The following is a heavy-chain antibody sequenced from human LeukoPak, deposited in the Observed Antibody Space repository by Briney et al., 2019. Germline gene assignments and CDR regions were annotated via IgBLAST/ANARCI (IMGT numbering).Heavy chain of an antibody. D-gene: IGHD2-2*01. CDR1: GGSISSYY. Sequence: SETLSLTCTVSGGSISSYYWSWVRQPPGKGLEWIGYIYYSGSTSYNPSLKSRVTISVDTSKNQFSLKLSSVTAADTAVYYCARDRSWSFFPAWGQGTLVTVSS. CDR2: IYYSGST. CDR3: ARDRSWSFFPA. V-gene: IGHV4-59*01. J-gene: IGHJ4*02.